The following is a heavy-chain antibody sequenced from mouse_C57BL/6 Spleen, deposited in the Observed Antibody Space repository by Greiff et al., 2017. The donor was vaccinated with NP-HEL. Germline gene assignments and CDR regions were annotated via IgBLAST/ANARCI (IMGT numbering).Heavy chain of an antibody. CDR1: GYSITSGYY. D-gene: IGHD1-1*01. Sequence: EVKLVESGPGLVKPSQSLSLTCSVTGYSITSGYYWNWIRQFPGNKLEWMGYISYDGSNNYNPSLKNRISITRDTSKNQFFLKLNSVTTEDTATYYCARGYYYGTFFAYWGQGTLVTVSA. J-gene: IGHJ3*01. V-gene: IGHV3-6*01. CDR2: ISYDGSN. CDR3: ARGYYYGTFFAY.